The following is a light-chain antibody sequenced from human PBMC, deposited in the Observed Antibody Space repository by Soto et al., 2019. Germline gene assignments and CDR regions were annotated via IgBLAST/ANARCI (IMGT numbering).Light chain of an antibody. V-gene: IGKV1-5*03. Sequence: IQMTQSPSTLSASVGDSVTFTCRASQTISTWLAWYQQKPGEAPKLLIYKASTLEVGVPSRFSASGSGTEFTLTNNTLQPADFATYDCQQYNSYPWTFGQGTKV. CDR3: QQYNSYPWT. CDR1: QTISTW. J-gene: IGKJ1*01. CDR2: KAS.